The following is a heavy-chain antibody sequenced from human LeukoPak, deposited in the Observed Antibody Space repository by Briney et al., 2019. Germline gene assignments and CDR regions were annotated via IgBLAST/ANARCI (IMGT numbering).Heavy chain of an antibody. Sequence: PGGSLRLSCAASGFTFRTFAMAWVREAPGKGLQWVSSIDGSGDSTYYADSVEGRFTISRDNSKNTLYLQMNRLRAGDTAVYYCAKVIDTSIAVASADFDYWGQGNLVTVSS. D-gene: IGHD6-19*01. CDR3: AKVIDTSIAVASADFDY. CDR1: GFTFRTFA. V-gene: IGHV3-23*01. CDR2: IDGSGDST. J-gene: IGHJ4*02.